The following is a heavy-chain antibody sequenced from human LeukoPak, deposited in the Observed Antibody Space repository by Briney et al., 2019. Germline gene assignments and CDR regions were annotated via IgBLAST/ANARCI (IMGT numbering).Heavy chain of an antibody. CDR2: INHSGST. Sequence: SDTLSLTCAVYGGSFSGYYWSWIRQPPGKGLEWIGEINHSGSTNYNPSLKSRVTISVDTSKNQFSLKLSSVTAADTAVYYCARGRGPRRYSSSWYGGWDYWGQGTLVTVSS. CDR3: ARGRGPRRYSSSWYGGWDY. V-gene: IGHV4-34*01. CDR1: GGSFSGYY. J-gene: IGHJ4*02. D-gene: IGHD6-13*01.